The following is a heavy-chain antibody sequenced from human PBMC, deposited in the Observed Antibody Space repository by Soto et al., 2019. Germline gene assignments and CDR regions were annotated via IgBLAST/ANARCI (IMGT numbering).Heavy chain of an antibody. Sequence: VESLKISCKTSGYSFISYWVSCFLQKRGKVLEWMGTFYPGDSTSTYSPSFQGQVTISVDKSISTAYLHLSSLKASDTAMYYCARIIGYCRNNDCSWTFDIWGQGTTVTVSS. D-gene: IGHD2-2*03. CDR2: FYPGDSTS. CDR1: GYSFISYW. J-gene: IGHJ3*02. V-gene: IGHV5-51*01. CDR3: ARIIGYCRNNDCSWTFDI.